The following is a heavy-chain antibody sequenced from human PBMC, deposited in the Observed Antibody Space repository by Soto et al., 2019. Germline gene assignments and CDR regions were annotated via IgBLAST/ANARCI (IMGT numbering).Heavy chain of an antibody. J-gene: IGHJ4*02. CDR3: ARHRRDDYGDPIDLDY. V-gene: IGHV4-59*08. Sequence: SETLSLTCTSSGGSISSYYWSLIRQPPGKGLEWIGYIYYSGSTNYNPSLKSRVTISVDTSKNQFSLKLSSVTAADTAVYYCARHRRDDYGDPIDLDYWGQGTLVTVSS. D-gene: IGHD4-17*01. CDR2: IYYSGST. CDR1: GGSISSYY.